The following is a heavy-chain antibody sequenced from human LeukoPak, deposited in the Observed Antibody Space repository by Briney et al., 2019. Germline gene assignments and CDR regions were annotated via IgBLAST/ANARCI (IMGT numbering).Heavy chain of an antibody. J-gene: IGHJ6*03. D-gene: IGHD3-10*01. Sequence: KPGGSLRLSCAASGFTFSSYSMNWVRQAPGKGLEWVSSISSSSSYIYYADSVKGRFTISRDNAKNSLYLQMNSLRAEDTAVYYCARVGLLWFGESPYYYYMDVWGKGTAVTVSS. CDR1: GFTFSSYS. CDR3: ARVGLLWFGESPYYYYMDV. CDR2: ISSSSSYI. V-gene: IGHV3-21*01.